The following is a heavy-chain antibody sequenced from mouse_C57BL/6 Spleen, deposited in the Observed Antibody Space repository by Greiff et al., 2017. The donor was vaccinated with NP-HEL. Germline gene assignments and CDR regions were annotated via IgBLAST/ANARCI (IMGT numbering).Heavy chain of an antibody. D-gene: IGHD2-1*01. J-gene: IGHJ4*01. CDR1: GFSFNTYA. V-gene: IGHV10-1*01. CDR3: VRHPIYYGTNAMDY. CDR2: IRSKSNNYAT. Sequence: EVQRVESGGGLVQPKGSLKLSCAASGFSFNTYAMNWVRQAPGKGLEWVARIRSKSNNYATYYADSVKDRFTISRDDSESMLYLQMNNLKTEDTAMYYCVRHPIYYGTNAMDYWGQGTSVTVSS.